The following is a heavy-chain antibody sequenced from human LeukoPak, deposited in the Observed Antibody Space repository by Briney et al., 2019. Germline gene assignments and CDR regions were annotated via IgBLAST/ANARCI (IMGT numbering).Heavy chain of an antibody. J-gene: IGHJ6*03. CDR3: VRVGIVVVPADLSLGRTGYMDV. V-gene: IGHV1-18*01. CDR2: ISAYNGNT. Sequence: GASVKVSCKASGYTFTSYGISWVRQAPGQGLEWMGWISAYNGNTNYAQKLQGRVTMTTDTSTSTAYMELRSLRSDDTAVYYCVRVGIVVVPADLSLGRTGYMDVWGKGTTVTVSS. D-gene: IGHD2-2*01. CDR1: GYTFTSYG.